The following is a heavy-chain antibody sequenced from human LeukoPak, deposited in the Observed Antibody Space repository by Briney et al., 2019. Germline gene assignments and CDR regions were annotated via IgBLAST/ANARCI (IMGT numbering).Heavy chain of an antibody. V-gene: IGHV3-9*01. J-gene: IGHJ4*02. CDR1: GFTFDDYA. D-gene: IGHD3-10*01. CDR3: ARYLAYGNYYFNY. CDR2: ISWNSGSI. Sequence: GRSLRLSCAASGFTFDDYAMHWVRQAPGKGLEWVSGISWNSGSIGYADSVKGRFTISRDNAKNSLYLQMNSLRAEDTAVYYCARYLAYGNYYFNYWGQGTLVTVSS.